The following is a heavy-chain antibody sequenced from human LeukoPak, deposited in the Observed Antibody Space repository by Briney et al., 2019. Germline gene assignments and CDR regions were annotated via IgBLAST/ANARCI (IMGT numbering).Heavy chain of an antibody. CDR3: AKMKGHPLPKYYMDV. CDR2: ISGSGGST. Sequence: GGSLRLSCAASGFTFSSYGMSWVRQAPGKGLEWVSGISGSGGSTYYADSVKGRFTISRDNSKNTLYLEMNSLRVGDTAIYYCAKMKGHPLPKYYMDVWGQGTTVTVSS. V-gene: IGHV3-23*01. CDR1: GFTFSSYG. J-gene: IGHJ6*01. D-gene: IGHD1-26*01.